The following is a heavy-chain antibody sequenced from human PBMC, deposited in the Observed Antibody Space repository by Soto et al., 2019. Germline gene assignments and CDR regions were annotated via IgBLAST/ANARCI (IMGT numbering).Heavy chain of an antibody. V-gene: IGHV3-30*18. CDR3: ANAVTSFSGYYYYGMDV. Sequence: QVQLVESGGGVVQPGRSLRLSCAASGFTFSTYGMHWVRQAPGKGLEWVAVISYDGSNKYYVDSVKGRFTISRDNSKNXRYLHMNSLRVEDTAVYYCANAVTSFSGYYYYGMDVWGQGTTVTVSS. D-gene: IGHD4-4*01. CDR1: GFTFSTYG. J-gene: IGHJ6*02. CDR2: ISYDGSNK.